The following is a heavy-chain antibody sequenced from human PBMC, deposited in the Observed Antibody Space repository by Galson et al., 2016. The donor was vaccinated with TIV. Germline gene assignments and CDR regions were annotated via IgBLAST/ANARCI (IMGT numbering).Heavy chain of an antibody. CDR2: MSAYSGAS. J-gene: IGHJ4*02. V-gene: IGHV1-18*01. D-gene: IGHD6-6*01. CDR3: ARYSSTSSRRFDY. CDR1: GYTFSNFA. Sequence: SVKVSCKASGYTFSNFAITWVRQAPGQGLEWVGYMSAYSGASNYAQEFQGRVTITTDTSTSTAYMELRNLRFDDTAVYYCARYSSTSSRRFDYWGQGTLVTVSA.